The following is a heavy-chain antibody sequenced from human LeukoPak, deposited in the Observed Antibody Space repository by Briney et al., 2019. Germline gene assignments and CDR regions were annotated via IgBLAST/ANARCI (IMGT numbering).Heavy chain of an antibody. CDR1: GYTFNSYG. V-gene: IGHV1-18*01. CDR3: ARDRYCSGGSCYSFLFDY. D-gene: IGHD2-15*01. Sequence: ASVTVSCKASGYTFNSYGISWVRQAPGQGLEWMGWITAYNGNTNYAQKLQGRVTMTTDTSTSTAYMELRSLRSDDTDVYYCARDRYCSGGSCYSFLFDYWGQGTLVTVSS. CDR2: ITAYNGNT. J-gene: IGHJ4*02.